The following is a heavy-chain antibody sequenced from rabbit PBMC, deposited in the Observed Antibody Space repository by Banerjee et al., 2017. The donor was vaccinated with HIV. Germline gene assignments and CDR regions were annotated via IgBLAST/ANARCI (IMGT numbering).Heavy chain of an antibody. D-gene: IGHD2-1*01. CDR3: ARGVNGDYSYGYNL. Sequence: QSLEESGGGLVQPGGSLKLSCKASGFDFSSYYMSWVRQAPGKGLEWIGYIDPVFGSTYYASWVNGRFTISRDNAQNTLSLQMTSLTAADTATYFCARGVNGDYSYGYNLWGQGTLVTVS. J-gene: IGHJ4*01. CDR2: IDPVFGST. CDR1: GFDFSSYY. V-gene: IGHV1S7*01.